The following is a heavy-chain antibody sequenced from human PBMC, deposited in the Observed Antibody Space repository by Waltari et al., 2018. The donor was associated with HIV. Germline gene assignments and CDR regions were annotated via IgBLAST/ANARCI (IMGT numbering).Heavy chain of an antibody. CDR2: IKSKTDGGTT. CDR3: TTGGTMIGDAFDI. V-gene: IGHV3-15*01. CDR1: GFTFSNAW. J-gene: IGHJ3*02. D-gene: IGHD3-22*01. Sequence: EVQLVESGGGLVKPGGSLRLSCAASGFTFSNAWMSWVRQAQGKGLDWFGRIKSKTDGGTTDYAAHVKGRFTISRDDSKNTLYLQMNSLKTEDTAVYYCTTGGTMIGDAFDIWGQGTMVTVSS.